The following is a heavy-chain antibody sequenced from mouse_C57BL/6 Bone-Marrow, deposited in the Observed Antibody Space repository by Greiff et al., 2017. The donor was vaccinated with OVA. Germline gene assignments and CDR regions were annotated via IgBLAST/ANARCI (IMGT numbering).Heavy chain of an antibody. CDR3: ARDYYGSSYAMDY. J-gene: IGHJ4*01. CDR2: IDPEDGET. Sequence: EVQLQQSGAELARPGASVKLSCKASGYTFTSYGISWVKQRTEQGLEWIGRIDPEDGETKYAPKFQGKATITSDTSSNTAYLQLSSLTSEDTAVYYCARDYYGSSYAMDYWGQGTSVTVSS. D-gene: IGHD1-1*01. V-gene: IGHV14-2*01. CDR1: GYTFTSYG.